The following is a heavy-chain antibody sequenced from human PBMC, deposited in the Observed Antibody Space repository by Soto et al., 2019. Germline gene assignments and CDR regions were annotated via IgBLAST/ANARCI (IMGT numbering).Heavy chain of an antibody. J-gene: IGHJ1*01. CDR3: AHRQSIAVAGKSPDFQH. V-gene: IGHV2-5*02. CDR2: IYWDDDK. D-gene: IGHD6-19*01. Sequence: QITLKESGPPLVKPTQTLTLTCTFSGFSLSTSGVGVGWIRQPPGTALEWLALIYWDDDKRYSPSLKSRLTITKDTTKNQVVLTMTNMDPVDTATYYCAHRQSIAVAGKSPDFQHWGQGTLVTVSS. CDR1: GFSLSTSGVG.